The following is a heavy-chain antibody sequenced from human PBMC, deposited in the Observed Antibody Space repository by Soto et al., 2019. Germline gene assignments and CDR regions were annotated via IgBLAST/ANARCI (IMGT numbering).Heavy chain of an antibody. CDR3: AKDIGYCSGGSCFDGMDV. Sequence: EVQLVESGGVVVQPGGSLRLSCAASGFTFDDYAMHWVRQAPGKGLEWVSLISWDGGSTYYADSVKGRFTISRDNSKNSLYLQMNSLRAEDTALYYCAKDIGYCSGGSCFDGMDVWGQGTTVTVSS. CDR1: GFTFDDYA. CDR2: ISWDGGST. J-gene: IGHJ6*02. V-gene: IGHV3-43D*04. D-gene: IGHD2-15*01.